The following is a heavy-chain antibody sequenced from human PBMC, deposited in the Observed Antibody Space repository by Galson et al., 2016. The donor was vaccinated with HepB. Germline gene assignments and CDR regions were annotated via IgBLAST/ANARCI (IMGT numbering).Heavy chain of an antibody. CDR2: IFSFDAT. Sequence: SLRLSCAASGFTVSGKYMSWARLAPGKGLEWVSAIFSFDATFYRDSVKGRFTIFRENSRNTLYLQMDNLRADDTAIYYCEGFPDPLDIWGLGTMVTVS. CDR3: EGFPDPLDI. CDR1: GFTVSGKY. J-gene: IGHJ3*02. V-gene: IGHV3-53*01.